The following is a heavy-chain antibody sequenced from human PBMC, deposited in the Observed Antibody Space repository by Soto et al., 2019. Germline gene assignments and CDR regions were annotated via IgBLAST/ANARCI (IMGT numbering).Heavy chain of an antibody. CDR3: ARDSVGSGYD. V-gene: IGHV4-59*01. D-gene: IGHD5-12*01. J-gene: IGHJ4*02. CDR1: GGSISRDY. Sequence: QVQLQESGPGLVKPSETLSLTCTVSGGSISRDYWSWSRQPPGKRLEWIGYIYYSGYTNYNPSLTGRVTISVASSKTHFSLELRSVTAAATAVYYCARDSVGSGYDWGQGTLVTVSS. CDR2: IYYSGYT.